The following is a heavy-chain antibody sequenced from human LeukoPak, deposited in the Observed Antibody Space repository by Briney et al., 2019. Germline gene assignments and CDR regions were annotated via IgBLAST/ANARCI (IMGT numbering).Heavy chain of an antibody. J-gene: IGHJ6*03. CDR2: IYYSGST. Sequence: SETLSLTCTVSGGSISSSSYYWGWIRQPPGKGLEWIGSIYYSGSTYYNPSLKSRVTISVDTSKNQFSLKLSSVTAADTAFYYCARWGVVTTIEYYMDVWGTGTTVTVSS. CDR1: GGSISSSSYY. CDR3: ARWGVVTTIEYYMDV. V-gene: IGHV4-39*01. D-gene: IGHD2-21*02.